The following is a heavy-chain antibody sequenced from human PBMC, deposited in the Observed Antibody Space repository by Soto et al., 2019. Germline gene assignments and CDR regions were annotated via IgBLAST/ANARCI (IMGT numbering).Heavy chain of an antibody. D-gene: IGHD1-26*01. V-gene: IGHV3-33*08. J-gene: IGHJ3*02. CDR3: ARDRGSDSVAFDI. CDR1: GFSFSDYG. CDR2: IYYDGSNE. Sequence: GGSLRLSCAASGFSFSDYGMHWVRQAPGKGLEWVALIYYDGSNEHYADSVQGRFTISRDNSKNTLYLQMNSLRAEDTAVYYCARDRGSDSVAFDIWGQGTVVTVSS.